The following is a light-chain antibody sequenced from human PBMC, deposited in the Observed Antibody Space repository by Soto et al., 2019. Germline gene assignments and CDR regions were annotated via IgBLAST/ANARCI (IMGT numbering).Light chain of an antibody. V-gene: IGKV3-11*01. CDR2: DAS. CDR1: QSLSSY. CDR3: QQRSNWPRT. J-gene: IGKJ1*01. Sequence: EIVLTQSPDTLSLSPGERATLSCRASQSLSSYLAWYQQKPGQAPRLLIYDASNRATGIPDRFSGSGSGTDFTLTISSLEPEDFAVYYCQQRSNWPRTFGQGTKVEIK.